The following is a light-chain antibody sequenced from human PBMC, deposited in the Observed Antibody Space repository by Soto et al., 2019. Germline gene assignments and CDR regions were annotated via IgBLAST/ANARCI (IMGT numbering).Light chain of an antibody. J-gene: IGKJ1*01. CDR1: QTISSW. CDR3: QHYNSYSEA. CDR2: AAS. V-gene: IGKV1-5*01. Sequence: IHLTQSPSTLSASVGDRVTITCRASQTISSWLAWYQQKPGKAPKLLIYAASTLQSGVPSRFSGSGSGTEFTLTISSLQPDDFATYYCQHYNSYSEAFGQGTKVDIK.